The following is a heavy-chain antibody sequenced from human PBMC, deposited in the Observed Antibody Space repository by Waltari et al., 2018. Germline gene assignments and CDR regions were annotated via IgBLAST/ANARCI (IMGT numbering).Heavy chain of an antibody. D-gene: IGHD2-2*01. CDR1: GGSFSGYY. CDR3: ARGGGGYCSSTSYYNRVRYYYYMDV. CDR2: INHSGST. Sequence: QVQLQQWGAGLLKPSETLSLTCAVYGGSFSGYYWSWIRQPPGKGLEWIGEINHSGSTNYNPSLKSRVTISVDTSKNQFSLKLSSVTAADTAVYYCARGGGGYCSSTSYYNRVRYYYYMDVWGKGTTVTVSS. J-gene: IGHJ6*03. V-gene: IGHV4-34*01.